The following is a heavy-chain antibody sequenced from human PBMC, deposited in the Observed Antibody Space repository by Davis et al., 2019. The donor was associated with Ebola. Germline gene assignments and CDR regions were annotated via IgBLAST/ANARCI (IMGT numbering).Heavy chain of an antibody. CDR3: ARGLAALDY. J-gene: IGHJ4*02. V-gene: IGHV4-59*01. Sequence: SETLSLTCTVSGGSISSYYWSWTRQPPGKGLEWFGYIYYSGSTNYNPSLKSRVTISVDTSKNQFSLKLSSVTAADTAVYYCARGLAALDYWGQGTLVTVSS. CDR2: IYYSGST. CDR1: GGSISSYY.